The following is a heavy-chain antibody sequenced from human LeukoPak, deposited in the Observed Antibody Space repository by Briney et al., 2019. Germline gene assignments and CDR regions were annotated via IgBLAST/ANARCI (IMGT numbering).Heavy chain of an antibody. V-gene: IGHV1-18*01. CDR2: ISAYNGNT. J-gene: IGHJ6*02. D-gene: IGHD2-2*01. CDR3: ARDQPPCSSTSCFYYYYYYGMDV. CDR1: GYTFTSYV. Sequence: GASVKVSCKASGYTFTSYVISWVRQAPGQGLEWMGWISAYNGNTNYAQKLQGRFTMTTDTSTSTAYMELRSLRSDDTAVYYCARDQPPCSSTSCFYYYYYYGMDVWGQGTTATVSS.